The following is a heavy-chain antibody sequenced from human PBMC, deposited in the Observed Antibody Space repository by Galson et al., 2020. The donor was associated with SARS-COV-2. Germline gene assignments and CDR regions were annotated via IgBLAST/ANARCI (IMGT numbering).Heavy chain of an antibody. Sequence: SETLSLTCAVSGGSISSNNYWRWVRQPPGTGLEWIGEIYHSGTTNYNPSLKSRVTVSLDTSRNQFSLKLTSVTAADTALYYCARGWKIVIRSEYYYGLDVWGQGTTVTVSS. CDR1: GGSISSNNY. CDR2: IYHSGTT. J-gene: IGHJ6*02. CDR3: ARGWKIVIRSEYYYGLDV. D-gene: IGHD3-16*01. V-gene: IGHV4-4*02.